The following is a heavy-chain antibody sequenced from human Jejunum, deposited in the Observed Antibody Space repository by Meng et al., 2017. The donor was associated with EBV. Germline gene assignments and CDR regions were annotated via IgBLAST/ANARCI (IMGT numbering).Heavy chain of an antibody. CDR3: VARSRPQEVDY. V-gene: IGHV3-23*01. CDR1: GRTLSNYG. Sequence: EQGLGLGGDLRRPGGSLRSPCASSGRTLSNYGVSWVRQAPGKGLVWVSVITASSWSTFYADSVKGRFTISRDNSKRPVYLQMKSPRGEDTAVYYCVARSRPQEVDYWGQGTLVTVSS. CDR2: ITASSWST. J-gene: IGHJ4*02.